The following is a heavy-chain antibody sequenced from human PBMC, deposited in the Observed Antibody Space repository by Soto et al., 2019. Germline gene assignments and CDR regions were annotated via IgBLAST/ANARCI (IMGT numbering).Heavy chain of an antibody. V-gene: IGHV1-18*04. D-gene: IGHD5-18*01. CDR2: ITVYNGNT. CDR3: ARSYSYGSYWYFDY. CDR1: GYTCTNYG. J-gene: IGHJ4*02. Sequence: ASVKVSCKASGYTCTNYGVSWVRQAPGQGLEWMGWITVYNGNTHYAQNLQGRVTMTTDTSTSTAHMELWSLGSDDTAVYYCARSYSYGSYWYFDYWGQGALVTVSS.